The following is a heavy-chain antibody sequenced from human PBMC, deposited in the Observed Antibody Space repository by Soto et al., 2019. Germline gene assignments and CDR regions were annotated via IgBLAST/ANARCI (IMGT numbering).Heavy chain of an antibody. D-gene: IGHD2-2*01. Sequence: PGGSLRLSCAASGFTFSSYWMNWVRQAPGKGLEWVASIKQDGSEKYSVDSVKGRFTISRDNAKNSLYVQMNSLRAEDTAVYYCARCITTSCYGAFDIWGQGTMVTVSS. J-gene: IGHJ3*02. CDR1: GFTFSSYW. V-gene: IGHV3-7*01. CDR3: ARCITTSCYGAFDI. CDR2: IKQDGSEK.